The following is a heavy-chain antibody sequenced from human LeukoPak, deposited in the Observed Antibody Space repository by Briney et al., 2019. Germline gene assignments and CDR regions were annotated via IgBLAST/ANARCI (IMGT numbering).Heavy chain of an antibody. V-gene: IGHV3-30*02. J-gene: IGHJ4*02. CDR2: IRYDGSNK. CDR1: GFTFSSYA. D-gene: IGHD5-18*01. Sequence: GGSLRLSCAASGFTFSSYAMHWVRQAPGKGLEWVPFIRYDGSNKYYADSVKGRFTISRDNAKNSLYLQMNSLRAEDTALYYCAKGGGTAMEYYFDYWGQGTLVTVSS. CDR3: AKGGGTAMEYYFDY.